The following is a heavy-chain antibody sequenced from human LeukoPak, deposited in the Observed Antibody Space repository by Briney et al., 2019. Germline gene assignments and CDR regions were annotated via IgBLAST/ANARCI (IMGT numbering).Heavy chain of an antibody. D-gene: IGHD6-13*01. CDR3: ARDIGHTRTNSYSNPPFGFDP. CDR1: GYTFTSYA. Sequence: ASVKVSCKASGYTFTSYAMNWVRQAPGQGLEWLGWINTKTGNPTNAQSFTGRCVFSLDTSVSTAYLQMSSIKAEDTAVYYCARDIGHTRTNSYSNPPFGFDPWGQGTLVTVSS. J-gene: IGHJ5*02. V-gene: IGHV7-4-1*02. CDR2: INTKTGNP.